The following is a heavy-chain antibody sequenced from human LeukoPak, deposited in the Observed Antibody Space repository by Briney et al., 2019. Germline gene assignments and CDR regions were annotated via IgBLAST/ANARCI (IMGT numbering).Heavy chain of an antibody. Sequence: GESLKISCKGSGYRFTSYWIGWVRGMPGKGLECMGLIYAGDSNTRYRPSFQGQVTISVDKSISTAYLQWSSLKASDTAMYYCARLGGDLYCTSTRCFYDYWGQGTLVTVSP. J-gene: IGHJ4*02. D-gene: IGHD2-2*01. V-gene: IGHV5-51*01. CDR1: GYRFTSYW. CDR2: IYAGDSNT. CDR3: ARLGGDLYCTSTRCFYDY.